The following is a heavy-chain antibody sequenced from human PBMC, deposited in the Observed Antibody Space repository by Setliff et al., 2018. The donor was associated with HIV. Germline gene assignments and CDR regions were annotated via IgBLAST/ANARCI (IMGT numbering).Heavy chain of an antibody. V-gene: IGHV3-48*01. CDR2: ISSSSSTI. CDR1: GFTFSSYS. CDR3: AKQRYYDGNDGFDV. D-gene: IGHD3-3*01. Sequence: GGSLRLSCAASGFTFSSYSMNWVRQAPGKGLEWVSYISSSSSTIYYADSVKGRFTISRDNSKNTLFLQMDSLRAEDTALYYCAKQRYYDGNDGFDVWGQGTMVTVSS. J-gene: IGHJ3*01.